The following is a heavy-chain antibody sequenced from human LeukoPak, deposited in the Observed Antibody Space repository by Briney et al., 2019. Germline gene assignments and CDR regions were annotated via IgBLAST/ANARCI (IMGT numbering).Heavy chain of an antibody. V-gene: IGHV3-11*01. CDR2: ISSSGSTI. CDR3: ARVTNWNYVFWFDP. J-gene: IGHJ5*02. Sequence: PGGSLRLSCAASGFTFSDYYMSWIRQAPGEGLEWVSYISSSGSTIYYADSVKGRFTISRDNAKNSLYLQMNSLRAEDTAVYYCARVTNWNYVFWFDPWGQGTLVTVSS. CDR1: GFTFSDYY. D-gene: IGHD1-7*01.